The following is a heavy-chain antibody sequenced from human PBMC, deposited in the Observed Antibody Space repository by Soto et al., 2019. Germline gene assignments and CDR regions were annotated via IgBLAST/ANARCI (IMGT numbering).Heavy chain of an antibody. CDR1: GFPLIAGLG. J-gene: IGHJ4*02. CDR3: GHRSNSFDFWGNDY. Sequence: QITLKESGPALVKPTQTLTLTCTFSGFPLIAGLGVTWIRQPPGKAPEWLALVYWNGDKRYSPSLRDRLTITTDTSRNQVVLTMTNMDPVDTATYYCGHRSNSFDFWGNDYWGQGILVTVSS. D-gene: IGHD3-3*01. V-gene: IGHV2-5*01. CDR2: VYWNGDK.